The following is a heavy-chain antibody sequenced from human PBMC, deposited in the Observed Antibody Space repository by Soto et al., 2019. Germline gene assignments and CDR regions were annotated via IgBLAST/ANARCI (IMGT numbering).Heavy chain of an antibody. Sequence: PGGSLRLSCAASGFTFSSYWMHWVRQAPGKGLVWVSRINSDGSSTSYADSVKGRFTISRDNAKNTLYLQMNSLRAEDTAVYYCARAVGGLTDYYGMDVWGQGTTVTVSS. D-gene: IGHD1-20*01. CDR2: INSDGSST. J-gene: IGHJ6*02. CDR1: GFTFSSYW. CDR3: ARAVGGLTDYYGMDV. V-gene: IGHV3-74*01.